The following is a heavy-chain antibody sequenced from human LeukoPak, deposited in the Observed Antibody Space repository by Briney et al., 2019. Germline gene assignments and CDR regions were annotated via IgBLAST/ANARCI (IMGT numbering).Heavy chain of an antibody. J-gene: IGHJ4*02. CDR2: IYYSGTT. V-gene: IGHV4-39*01. Sequence: SETLSLTCTVSGGSIGSSSYYWGWFRQPPGKGLEWIGGIYYSGTTYYNPSLRSRVTISIDTSNSQFALKLYSVTAADTAVYYCASLYVGSTHLDFWGQGTLVTVSS. D-gene: IGHD1-26*01. CDR1: GGSIGSSSYY. CDR3: ASLYVGSTHLDF.